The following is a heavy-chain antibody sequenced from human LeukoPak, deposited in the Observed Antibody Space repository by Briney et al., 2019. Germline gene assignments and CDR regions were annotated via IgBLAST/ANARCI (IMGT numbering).Heavy chain of an antibody. J-gene: IGHJ4*02. CDR2: INSDVSSA. Sequence: GGSLRLSCAASGFTFSSRWMHWVRQAPGKGLVWVSRINSDVSSAGYADSVKGRFAISRDDAKNTLYLQMNSLRAEDTAVYYCARVESIVGAAFDYWGQGTLVTVSS. D-gene: IGHD1-26*01. CDR1: GFTFSSRW. V-gene: IGHV3-74*01. CDR3: ARVESIVGAAFDY.